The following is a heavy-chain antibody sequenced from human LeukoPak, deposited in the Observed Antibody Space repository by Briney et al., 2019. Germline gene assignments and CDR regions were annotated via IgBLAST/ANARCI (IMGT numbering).Heavy chain of an antibody. V-gene: IGHV4-59*01. D-gene: IGHD2-15*01. Sequence: SETLSLTCTVSGGSISSYYWSWIRQPPGKGLEWIGYIYYSGSTNYNPPLKSRVTVSVDTSKNQFSLKLRSVTAADTAVYYCARTTEGYCRGVSCYYYYYYMDVWGKGTTVTVSS. CDR1: GGSISSYY. J-gene: IGHJ6*03. CDR2: IYYSGST. CDR3: ARTTEGYCRGVSCYYYYYYMDV.